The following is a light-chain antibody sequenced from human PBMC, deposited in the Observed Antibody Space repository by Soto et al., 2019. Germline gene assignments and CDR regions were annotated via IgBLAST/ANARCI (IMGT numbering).Light chain of an antibody. CDR3: SSYADSNIFV. CDR1: SSDVGHYNY. J-gene: IGLJ1*01. CDR2: EVT. Sequence: QSVLTQPPSATVSPGQSVTLSYTRTSSDVGHYNYVSWHQHHPGKAPKLMIFEVTKRPSGVPDRFSGSKSGNTASLTVSGLQAEDEADYYCSSYADSNIFVFGTGTKVTVL. V-gene: IGLV2-8*01.